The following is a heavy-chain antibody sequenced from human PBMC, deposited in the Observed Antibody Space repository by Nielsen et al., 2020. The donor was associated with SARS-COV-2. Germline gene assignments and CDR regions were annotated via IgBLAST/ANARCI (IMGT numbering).Heavy chain of an antibody. CDR1: GFTFSDYA. J-gene: IGHJ6*02. V-gene: IGHV3-48*01. CDR3: ARHPQDYGMDV. Sequence: GESLKISCAASGFTFSDYAMAWVRQAPGKGPGWVAYISSDSSWKQYADSVKGRVSISRDNDKKSLDLQMNSLRGEDTAVYYCARHPQDYGMDVWGQGTTVTVSS. CDR2: ISSDSSWK.